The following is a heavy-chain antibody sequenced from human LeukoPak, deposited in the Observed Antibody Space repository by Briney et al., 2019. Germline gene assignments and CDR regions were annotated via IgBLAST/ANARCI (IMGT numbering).Heavy chain of an antibody. CDR1: GFTFSNAW. J-gene: IGHJ4*02. Sequence: GGSLRLSCAASGFTFSNAWMSWVRQAPGKGLEWVGRIKSKTDGGTTDYAAPVKGRFTISRDDSKNTLYLQMNSLKTEDTAVYYCTTAMWELRAELDYWGQGILVTVSS. CDR3: TTAMWELRAELDY. V-gene: IGHV3-15*01. D-gene: IGHD1-26*01. CDR2: IKSKTDGGTT.